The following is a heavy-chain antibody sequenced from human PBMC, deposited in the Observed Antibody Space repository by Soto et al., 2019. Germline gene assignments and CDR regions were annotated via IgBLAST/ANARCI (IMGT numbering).Heavy chain of an antibody. J-gene: IGHJ4*02. Sequence: GSLRPSCPASGLTFNDSTIHWVPQAPGKGLEWVAALRYDGRNKYYADSVKGRFSISRDNSKNTLEMNTLRSEDTAVYYCAREAAYSGSAFAYWGQGTLVTVSS. D-gene: IGHD6-6*01. CDR3: AREAAYSGSAFAY. CDR1: GLTFNDST. V-gene: IGHV3-30*04. CDR2: LRYDGRNK.